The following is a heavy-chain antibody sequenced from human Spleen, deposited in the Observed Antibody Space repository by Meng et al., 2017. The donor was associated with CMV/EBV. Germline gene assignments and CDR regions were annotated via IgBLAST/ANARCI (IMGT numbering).Heavy chain of an antibody. Sequence: SETLSLTCTVSGGSVSSGSYYWSWIRQPPGKGLEWIGYIYYSGSTNYNPSLKSRVTISVDTSKKQISLKLSSVLAADTAVYYCASSAYGGKFTDAFDIWGQGTMVTVSS. CDR3: ASSAYGGKFTDAFDI. CDR2: IYYSGST. J-gene: IGHJ3*02. D-gene: IGHD4-23*01. CDR1: GGSVSSGSYY. V-gene: IGHV4-61*01.